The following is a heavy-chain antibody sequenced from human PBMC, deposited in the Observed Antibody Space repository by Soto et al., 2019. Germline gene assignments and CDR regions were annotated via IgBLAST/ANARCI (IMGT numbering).Heavy chain of an antibody. J-gene: IGHJ6*02. Sequence: QVQLQESGPGLVKPSQTLSLTCTVSGGSISSGGYYWSWIRQHPGKGLEWIGYIYYSGSTYYNPSLKSRVTISVDTCKNQFSLKLSSVTAADTAVYYCARVGVAGTGYYYYGMDVWGQGTTVTVSS. D-gene: IGHD6-19*01. V-gene: IGHV4-31*03. CDR3: ARVGVAGTGYYYYGMDV. CDR1: GGSISSGGYY. CDR2: IYYSGST.